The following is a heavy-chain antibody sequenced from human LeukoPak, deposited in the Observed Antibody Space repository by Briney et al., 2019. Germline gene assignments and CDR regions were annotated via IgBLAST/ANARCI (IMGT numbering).Heavy chain of an antibody. V-gene: IGHV4-4*07. CDR3: ARDMRVVGGTIAY. D-gene: IGHD1-26*01. Sequence: SETLSLTCTVSGGSISSYYWSWIRQPPGKGLEWIGRIYSSGSTNYNPSLRKRGTMSVDTYKNQFSLKLDSVTAADTAVYYCARDMRVVGGTIAYWGQGTLVTVSS. CDR2: IYSSGST. J-gene: IGHJ4*02. CDR1: GGSISSYY.